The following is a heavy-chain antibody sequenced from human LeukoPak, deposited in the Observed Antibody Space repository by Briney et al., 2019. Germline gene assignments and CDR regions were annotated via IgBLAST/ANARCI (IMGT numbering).Heavy chain of an antibody. CDR2: INPSGGST. J-gene: IGHJ3*02. D-gene: IGHD3-22*01. Sequence: GASVKVSCKASGYTFTSYYMHWVRQAPGQGGEGMGLINPSGGSTSYAQKFQGRGTITRDTSTSTVYMELSSLRSEDTAVYSCASTSSGYLFGAFDIWGQGTMVTVSS. V-gene: IGHV1-46*01. CDR1: GYTFTSYY. CDR3: ASTSSGYLFGAFDI.